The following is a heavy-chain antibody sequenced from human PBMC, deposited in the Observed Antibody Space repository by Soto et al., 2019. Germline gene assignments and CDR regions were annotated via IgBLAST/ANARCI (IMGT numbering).Heavy chain of an antibody. CDR1: GGSISSSSYY. D-gene: IGHD5-18*01. Sequence: QLQLQESGPGLVKPSETLSLTCTVSGGSISSSSYYWGWIRQPPGKGLEWIGSIYYSGSTYYNPSLKSRVTISVDTSKNPFSLKLSFVTAADTAVYYCARTQWIRLWFRYFDLWGRGTLVTVAS. CDR2: IYYSGST. J-gene: IGHJ2*01. V-gene: IGHV4-39*01. CDR3: ARTQWIRLWFRYFDL.